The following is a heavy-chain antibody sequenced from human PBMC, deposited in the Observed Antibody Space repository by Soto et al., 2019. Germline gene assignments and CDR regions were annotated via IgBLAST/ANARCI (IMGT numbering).Heavy chain of an antibody. D-gene: IGHD2-15*01. V-gene: IGHV4-39*01. CDR3: ARWIFCRGDNCDSGFDF. Sequence: SETLSLTCTVSGGSISSPRYYWGWIRQPPGKGLEWIGSLYYTGSTYYSPSLKSRVTISVDTSKNQFSLNLSSVTAADTAVYFCARWIFCRGDNCDSGFDFWGQGTLVTVSS. J-gene: IGHJ4*02. CDR1: GGSISSPRYY. CDR2: LYYTGST.